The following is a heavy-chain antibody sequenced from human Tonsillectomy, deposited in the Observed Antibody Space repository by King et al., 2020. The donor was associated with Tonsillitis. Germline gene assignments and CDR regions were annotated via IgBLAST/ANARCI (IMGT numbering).Heavy chain of an antibody. Sequence: VQLVESGGGLVQPGGSLRLSCAASGFTFSSYAMSWVRQAPGKGLEWVSAISGSGGSTYSTDSVKGRFTISSDNSKNTLYLQMNTLRAEDTAVYYCAKDKVTTMPRDVFDFWGQGTMVTVSS. CDR3: AKDKVTTMPRDVFDF. D-gene: IGHD5-12*01. V-gene: IGHV3-23*04. CDR1: GFTFSSYA. CDR2: ISGSGGST. J-gene: IGHJ3*01.